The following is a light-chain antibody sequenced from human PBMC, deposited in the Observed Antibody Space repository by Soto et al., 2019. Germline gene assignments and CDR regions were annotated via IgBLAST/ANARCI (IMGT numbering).Light chain of an antibody. Sequence: ETVLTQSPGTLSLSPGEGATLSCRASQRVSTSYLAWYQQKPGQAPRLLIYGASSRATGIPDRFSGSGSGTDFTLTISRLEPEDFAVYYCQQYGDSSFTFGQGTRLEIK. CDR2: GAS. CDR3: QQYGDSSFT. CDR1: QRVSTSY. J-gene: IGKJ5*01. V-gene: IGKV3-20*01.